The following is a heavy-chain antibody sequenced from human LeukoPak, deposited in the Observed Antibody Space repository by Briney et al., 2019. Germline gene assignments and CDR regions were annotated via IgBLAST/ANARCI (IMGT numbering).Heavy chain of an antibody. CDR1: GGSISSYY. J-gene: IGHJ4*02. Sequence: SETLSLTSTVSGGSISSYYWSWIRQPPGKGLEWIGYIYYSGSTNYNPSLKSRLTISVDTSKNHFSLKLSSVTAADTAVYYCARLGRDYDILTGYYHPPLWGQGTLVTVSS. CDR2: IYYSGST. V-gene: IGHV4-59*08. D-gene: IGHD3-9*01. CDR3: ARLGRDYDILTGYYHPPL.